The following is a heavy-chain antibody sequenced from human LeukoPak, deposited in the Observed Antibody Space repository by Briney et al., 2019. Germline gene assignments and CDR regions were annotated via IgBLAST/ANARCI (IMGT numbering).Heavy chain of an antibody. D-gene: IGHD3-22*01. Sequence: SETLSPTCAVYGGSFSGYYWSWIRQPPGKGLEWIGEINHSGSTNYNPSLKSRVTISVDTSKNQFFLKLSSVTAADTAVYYCARVRGYYSRFDPWGQGTLVTVSS. CDR3: ARVRGYYSRFDP. CDR1: GGSFSGYY. J-gene: IGHJ5*02. CDR2: INHSGST. V-gene: IGHV4-34*01.